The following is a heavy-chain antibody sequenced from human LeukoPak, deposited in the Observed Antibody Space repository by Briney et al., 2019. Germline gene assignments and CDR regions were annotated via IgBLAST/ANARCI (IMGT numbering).Heavy chain of an antibody. CDR3: ARNSGSRHDYNSDAFDM. D-gene: IGHD5-24*01. Sequence: SGTLSLTCAVSGGSISSSDWWSWVRQPPGKGLEWIGYIYYSGITNYNPSLKSRVTISVDTSKNQFSLKLSSVTAADTAVYYCARNSGSRHDYNSDAFDMWGQGTMVTVSS. V-gene: IGHV4-4*02. CDR1: GGSISSSDW. J-gene: IGHJ3*02. CDR2: IYYSGIT.